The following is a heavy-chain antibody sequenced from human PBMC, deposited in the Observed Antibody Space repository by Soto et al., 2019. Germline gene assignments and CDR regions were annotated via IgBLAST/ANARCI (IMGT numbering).Heavy chain of an antibody. CDR1: GFPFFGYT. D-gene: IGHD5-18*01. CDR2: IWFDGSNK. Sequence: GSRRVSCSPSGFPFFGYTIHWVRQTPGKGLEWRALIWFDGSNKYCADSVQGRFTISRDNAKNTLYLQMNILRVEDTAVYYSARDLGYNYGHPFDYCGQGTLVTVS. J-gene: IGHJ4*02. CDR3: ARDLGYNYGHPFDY. V-gene: IGHV3-33*01.